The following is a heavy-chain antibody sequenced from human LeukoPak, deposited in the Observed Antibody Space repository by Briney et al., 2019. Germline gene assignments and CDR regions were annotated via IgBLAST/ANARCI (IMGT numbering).Heavy chain of an antibody. Sequence: PSETLSLTCTVSGGSISSRDSYWSWIRLLPGKGLEWIGYIYYSDNTYYNPSLESRVTISMDTSKNQFSLRLSSVTAADTAVYYCTLTLVRGVIPLSYGMDVWDQGTTVTVSS. CDR3: TLTLVRGVIPLSYGMDV. J-gene: IGHJ6*02. V-gene: IGHV4-31*03. CDR1: GGSISSRDSY. CDR2: IYYSDNT. D-gene: IGHD3-10*01.